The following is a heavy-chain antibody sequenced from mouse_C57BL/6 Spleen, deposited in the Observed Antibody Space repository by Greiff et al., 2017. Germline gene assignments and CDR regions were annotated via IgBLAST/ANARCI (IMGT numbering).Heavy chain of an antibody. Sequence: QVQLQQPGAELVRPGTSVKLSCKASGYTFTSYWMHWVKQRPGQGLEWIGVIDPSDSYTNYNQKFKGKATLTVDTSSSTAYMQLSSLTSADSAVYYCAREGDYEGYAMDYWGQGTSVTVSS. J-gene: IGHJ4*01. D-gene: IGHD2-4*01. CDR3: AREGDYEGYAMDY. CDR2: IDPSDSYT. CDR1: GYTFTSYW. V-gene: IGHV1-59*01.